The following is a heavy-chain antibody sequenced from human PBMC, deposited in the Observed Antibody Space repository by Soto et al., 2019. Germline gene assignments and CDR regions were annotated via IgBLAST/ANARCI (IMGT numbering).Heavy chain of an antibody. CDR1: GFTFSSYG. CDR3: AKRDVDTAMVTVYYYGMDV. D-gene: IGHD5-18*01. CDR2: ISYDGSNK. V-gene: IGHV3-30*18. Sequence: QVQLVESGGGVVQPGRSLRLSCAASGFTFSSYGMHWVRQAPGKGLEWVAVISYDGSNKYYADSVKGRFTISRDNSKNTLYLQMNCLRAEDTAVYYCAKRDVDTAMVTVYYYGMDVWGQGTTVTVSS. J-gene: IGHJ6*02.